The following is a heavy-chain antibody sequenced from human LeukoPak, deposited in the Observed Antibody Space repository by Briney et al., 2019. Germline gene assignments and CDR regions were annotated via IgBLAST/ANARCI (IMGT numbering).Heavy chain of an antibody. CDR1: GFTVSSNY. D-gene: IGHD3-22*01. J-gene: IGHJ4*02. Sequence: GGSLRLSCAASGFTVSSNYMSWVRQAPGKGLEWVSVIYSGGSTYYADSVKGRFTISRDNSKNMVYLQMNSLRAEDTAVYYCARSSSAYYYEFDYWGQGTLVTVSS. CDR2: IYSGGST. CDR3: ARSSSAYYYEFDY. V-gene: IGHV3-53*01.